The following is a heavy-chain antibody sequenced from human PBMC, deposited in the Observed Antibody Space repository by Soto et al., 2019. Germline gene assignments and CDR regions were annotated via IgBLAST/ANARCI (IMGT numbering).Heavy chain of an antibody. CDR3: ATTQSISGWYDY. CDR2: IYYRGSS. Sequence: QVQLQESGPGLVKPSQTLSLTYTVSGGSISSGNYYWSWIRQHPGKGLEWIGYIYYRGSSHYNPSLKSRVTISVDTSQNQFSLKLTSVTAADTAVYYCATTQSISGWYDYWGQGTLVTVSS. V-gene: IGHV4-31*03. CDR1: GGSISSGNYY. D-gene: IGHD6-19*01. J-gene: IGHJ4*02.